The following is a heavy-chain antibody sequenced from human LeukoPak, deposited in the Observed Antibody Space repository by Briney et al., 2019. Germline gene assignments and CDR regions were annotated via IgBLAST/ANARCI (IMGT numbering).Heavy chain of an antibody. CDR1: GFTFSRSW. V-gene: IGHV3-7*01. CDR2: IKEDGSQR. CDR3: ARDRGYNSFDY. D-gene: IGHD6-13*01. Sequence: GGSLRLSCAASGFTFSRSWMSWVRQAPGKGLEWVANIKEDGSQRNYVDSVKGRFTISRDNAMNSVFLQMISLRAEDTAVYYCARDRGYNSFDYWGQATLVTVSS. J-gene: IGHJ4*02.